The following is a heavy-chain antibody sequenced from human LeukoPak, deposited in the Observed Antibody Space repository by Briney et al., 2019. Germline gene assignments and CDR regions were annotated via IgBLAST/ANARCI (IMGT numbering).Heavy chain of an antibody. V-gene: IGHV1-69*13. D-gene: IGHD6-19*01. CDR3: ARDSSVNFWFAP. Sequence: VASVKVSCKASGGTFSSYAISWVRQAPGQGLEWMGGIIPIFGTANYAQKFQGRVTITADESTSTAYMELSSLRSEDTAVYYCARDSSVNFWFAPWGQGTLVTVSS. CDR2: IIPIFGTA. J-gene: IGHJ5*02. CDR1: GGTFSSYA.